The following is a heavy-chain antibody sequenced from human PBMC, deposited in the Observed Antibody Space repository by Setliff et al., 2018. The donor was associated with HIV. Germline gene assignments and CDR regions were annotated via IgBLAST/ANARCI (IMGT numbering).Heavy chain of an antibody. D-gene: IGHD2-2*01. V-gene: IGHV3-53*05. J-gene: IGHJ3*01. CDR2: IYAAGAT. CDR1: GFSVGDKY. CDR3: ARGHRTSDAFDV. Sequence: GGSLRLSCEISGFSVGDKYMTWVRQTPKMGLEWVSLIYAAGATYYADSVEGRFTISRDNSKNTLDLQMNSLRVDDTAIYYCARGHRTSDAFDVWGQGTMVTGS.